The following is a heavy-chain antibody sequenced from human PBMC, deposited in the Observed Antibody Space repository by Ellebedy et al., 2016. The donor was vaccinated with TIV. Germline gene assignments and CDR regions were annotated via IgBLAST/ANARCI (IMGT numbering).Heavy chain of an antibody. CDR3: ARKYSSAWWADR. Sequence: GGSLRLSCAASGFTFSDYGLYWVRQAPGKGLEWVAVIWYDGTNKNYADFAGGRFIISRDNSKNTVYLQMNNLRGEDTATYYCARKYSSAWWADRWGQGTLVTVSS. D-gene: IGHD6-19*01. CDR2: IWYDGTNK. CDR1: GFTFSDYG. V-gene: IGHV3-33*07. J-gene: IGHJ5*02.